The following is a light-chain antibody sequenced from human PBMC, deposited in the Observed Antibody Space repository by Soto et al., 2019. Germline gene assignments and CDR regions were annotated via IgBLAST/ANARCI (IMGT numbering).Light chain of an antibody. J-gene: IGKJ3*01. CDR2: AAS. CDR3: QDYNSAPFT. Sequence: DIQMTQSPSSLSASVGDRVTITCRASQDISNYLAWYQQKPGRVPKLLIYAASTLQPGVPSRFSGSDSGTDFTLTSSSLQPEDVATYYCQDYNSAPFTFGPGTKVDIK. CDR1: QDISNY. V-gene: IGKV1-27*01.